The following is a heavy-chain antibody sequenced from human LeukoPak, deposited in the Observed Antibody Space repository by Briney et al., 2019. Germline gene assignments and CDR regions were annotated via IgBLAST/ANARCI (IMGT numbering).Heavy chain of an antibody. J-gene: IGHJ5*02. CDR1: GFTFTGYV. CDR2: ISYDGSNK. V-gene: IGHV3-30*03. Sequence: GGSLRLSCAASGFTFTGYVMHWVRQAPGKGLQWVALISYDGSNKYYADSVKGRFTISRDNSKNTLYLQMNSLRAEDTAVYYCARPRGAAAGTFGFDPWGQGTLVTVSS. CDR3: ARPRGAAAGTFGFDP. D-gene: IGHD6-13*01.